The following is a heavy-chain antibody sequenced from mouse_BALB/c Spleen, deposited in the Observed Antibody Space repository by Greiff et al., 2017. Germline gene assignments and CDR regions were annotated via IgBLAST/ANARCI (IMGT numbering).Heavy chain of an antibody. CDR3: VRHGWGMDY. Sequence: EVQVVESGGGLVQPKGSLKLSCAASGFTFNTYAMNWVRQAPGKGLEWVARIRSKSNNYATYYADSVKDRFTISRDDSQSMLYLQMNNLKTEDTAMYYCVRHGWGMDYWGQGTSVTVSS. CDR1: GFTFNTYA. D-gene: IGHD3-3*01. J-gene: IGHJ4*01. V-gene: IGHV10-1*02. CDR2: IRSKSNNYAT.